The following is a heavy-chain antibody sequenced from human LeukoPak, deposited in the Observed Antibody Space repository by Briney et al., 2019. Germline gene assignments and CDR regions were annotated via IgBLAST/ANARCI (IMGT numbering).Heavy chain of an antibody. CDR2: IYYSGST. D-gene: IGHD2-21*01. V-gene: IGHV4-39*01. Sequence: PSETLSLTCTASGGSISSSSYYWGWIRQPPGKGLEWIGSIYYSGSTYYNPSLKSRVTISVDTSKNQFSLKLSSVTAADTAVYYCARATHIVVVIAGFDYWGQGTLVTVSS. J-gene: IGHJ4*02. CDR1: GGSISSSSYY. CDR3: ARATHIVVVIAGFDY.